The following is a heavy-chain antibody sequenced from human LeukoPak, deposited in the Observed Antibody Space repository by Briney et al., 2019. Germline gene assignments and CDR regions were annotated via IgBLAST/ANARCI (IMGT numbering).Heavy chain of an antibody. D-gene: IGHD2-15*01. CDR3: AREDGYCSGGNCYSYFDS. CDR2: IKKTGSET. CDR1: GFTFSHFW. J-gene: IGHJ4*02. Sequence: GGSLRLSCAASGFTFSHFWMSWVRQAPGKGLEWVAYIKKTGSETYYVDSVKGRFTVTRDNTRSSLFLQMYSLRAEDTAVYFCAREDGYCSGGNCYSYFDSWGQGTLVAVSS. V-gene: IGHV3-7*01.